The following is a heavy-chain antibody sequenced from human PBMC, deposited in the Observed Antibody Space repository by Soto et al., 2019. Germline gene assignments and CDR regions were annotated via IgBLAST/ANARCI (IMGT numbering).Heavy chain of an antibody. CDR3: ARDRVAGIWGDAFDI. CDR2: INPYNANT. J-gene: IGHJ3*02. V-gene: IGHV1-18*04. Sequence: ASVKVSCKTSGYTFTNHGINWVRQAPGKGLEWMGWINPYNANTSYAQKLQGRVTMTTDTSTGTAYMDLRRLTSDDTAVYYGARDRVAGIWGDAFDIWGQGTMVTVSS. CDR1: GYTFTNHG. D-gene: IGHD3-16*01.